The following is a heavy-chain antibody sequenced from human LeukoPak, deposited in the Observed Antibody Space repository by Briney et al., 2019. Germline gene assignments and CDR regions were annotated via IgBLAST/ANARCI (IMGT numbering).Heavy chain of an antibody. J-gene: IGHJ4*02. CDR2: ISSSSSYI. V-gene: IGHV3-21*01. CDR3: ARGSSGWVFDY. CDR1: GFTFSSYS. D-gene: IGHD6-19*01. Sequence: SGGSLRLSCAASGFTFSSYSMNWVCQAPGKGLEWVSSISSSSSYIYYADSVKGRFTISRDNAKNSLYLQMNSLRAEDTAVYYCARGSSGWVFDYWGQGTLVTVSS.